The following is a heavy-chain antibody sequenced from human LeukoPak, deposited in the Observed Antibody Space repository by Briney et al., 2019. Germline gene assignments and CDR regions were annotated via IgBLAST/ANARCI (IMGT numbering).Heavy chain of an antibody. D-gene: IGHD2-2*01. J-gene: IGHJ5*02. CDR1: GFTFSSYA. CDR2: ISGSGGST. Sequence: GGSLRLSCAASGFTFSSYAMSWVRQAPGKGLEWVSAISGSGGSTYYADSVKGRLTISRDNSKNTLYLQMNSLRAEDTAVYYCAKGSLVVPAAMWFDPWGQGTLVTVSS. CDR3: AKGSLVVPAAMWFDP. V-gene: IGHV3-23*01.